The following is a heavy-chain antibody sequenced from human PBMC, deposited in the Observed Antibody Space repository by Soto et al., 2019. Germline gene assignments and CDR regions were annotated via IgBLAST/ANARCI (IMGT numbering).Heavy chain of an antibody. CDR3: ARASDGDRSGWYVGYSDY. Sequence: ASVKVSCKASGYTFTSYGVSWVRQAPGQGXEWMGWIRAYNGYTNYAQKFQGRVTITTDTSTSTAYMELRSLISDDTAVYYCARASDGDRSGWYVGYSDYWGQGALVNVSS. CDR1: GYTFTSYG. CDR2: IRAYNGYT. D-gene: IGHD6-19*01. V-gene: IGHV1-18*04. J-gene: IGHJ4*02.